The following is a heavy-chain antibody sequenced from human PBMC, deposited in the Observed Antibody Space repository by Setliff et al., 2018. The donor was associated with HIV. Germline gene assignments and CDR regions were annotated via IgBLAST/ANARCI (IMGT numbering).Heavy chain of an antibody. D-gene: IGHD3-22*01. CDR1: GGSIKSSSDY. J-gene: IGHJ4*02. V-gene: IGHV4-39*01. CDR2: IYYSGST. Sequence: NPSETLSLTCTVSGGSIKSSSDYWGWIRQPPGEGLEWIGTIYYSGSTYYNPSLKSRVTISVDTSKNQFSLKLSSVTAADTTVYYCARHSGLGGYYSPFDYWGPGTLVTVSS. CDR3: ARHSGLGGYYSPFDY.